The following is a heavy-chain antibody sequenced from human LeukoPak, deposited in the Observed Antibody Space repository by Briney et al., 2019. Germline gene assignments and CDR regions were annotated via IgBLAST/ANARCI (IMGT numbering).Heavy chain of an antibody. CDR3: ASWGLTVTYFQH. CDR2: IIPIFGTA. V-gene: IGHV1-69*05. D-gene: IGHD4-17*01. Sequence: SVKVSCKASGYTFTGYYMHWVRQAPGQGLEWMGRIIPIFGTANYAQKFQGRVTITTDESTSTAYMELSSLRSEDTAVYYCASWGLTVTYFQHWGQGTLVTVSS. J-gene: IGHJ1*01. CDR1: GYTFTGYY.